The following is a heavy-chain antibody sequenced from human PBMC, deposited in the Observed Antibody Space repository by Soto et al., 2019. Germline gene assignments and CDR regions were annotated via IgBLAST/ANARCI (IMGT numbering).Heavy chain of an antibody. CDR1: GFTFSSYA. CDR3: ARDPYSSGWYSGDY. D-gene: IGHD6-19*01. Sequence: QVQLVESGGGVVQPGRSLRLSCAASGFTFSSYAMHWVRQAPGKGLEWVAVISYDGSNKYYADSVKGRFTISRDNSKNTLYLQMNSLSAEDTAVYYCARDPYSSGWYSGDYWGQGTLVTVSS. V-gene: IGHV3-30-3*01. CDR2: ISYDGSNK. J-gene: IGHJ4*02.